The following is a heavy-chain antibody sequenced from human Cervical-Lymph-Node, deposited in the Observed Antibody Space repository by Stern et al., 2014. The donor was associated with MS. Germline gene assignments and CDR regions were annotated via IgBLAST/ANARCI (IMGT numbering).Heavy chain of an antibody. D-gene: IGHD3-9*01. CDR1: GGTFSNYA. CDR3: ARGWSYDILTAYSY. J-gene: IGHJ4*02. CDR2: IIPIFGTA. V-gene: IGHV1-69*12. Sequence: QVPLVQSGAEVKKPGSSVKVSCKASGGTFSNYAISWVRQAPGQGLEWMGGIIPIFGTANYAQKFQGRVTITADESTSTAYMELSSLRSEDTALYYCARGWSYDILTAYSYWGQGTLVTVSS.